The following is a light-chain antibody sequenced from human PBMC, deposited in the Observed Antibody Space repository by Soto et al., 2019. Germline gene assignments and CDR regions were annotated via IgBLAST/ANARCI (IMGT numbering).Light chain of an antibody. CDR1: SSNIGNNY. J-gene: IGLJ1*01. Sequence: QSFMREPPAVSAAPEQKFTISCSGSSSNIGNNYVSWYQQLPGTAPKLLIYDNNKRPSGIPDRFSGSKSGTSATLGITGLQTGDEADYYCGKWDSSFYVFGTGTKVTVL. V-gene: IGLV1-51*01. CDR2: DNN. CDR3: GKWDSSFYV.